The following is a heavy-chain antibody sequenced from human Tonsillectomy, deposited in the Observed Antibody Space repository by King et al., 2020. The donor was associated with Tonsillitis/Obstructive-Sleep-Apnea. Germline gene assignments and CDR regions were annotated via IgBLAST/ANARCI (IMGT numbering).Heavy chain of an antibody. CDR2: ISYDGSDK. CDR1: GFTFSNYV. D-gene: IGHD1-26*01. CDR3: ARECWETYFDY. V-gene: IGHV3-30*04. J-gene: IGHJ4*02. Sequence: VQLVESGGGVVQPGRSLRLSCAASGFTFSNYVMHWVRQAPGKGLDWVAVISYDGSDKYYADSVKGRFTISRDNSKNTLSLQMNSLRAEDTAVYYCARECWETYFDYWGQGTLVTASS.